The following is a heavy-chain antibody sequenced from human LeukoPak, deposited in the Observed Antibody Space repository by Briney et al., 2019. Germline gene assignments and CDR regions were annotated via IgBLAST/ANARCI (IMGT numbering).Heavy chain of an antibody. J-gene: IGHJ6*03. CDR3: AKDLLRNTAMVTGYYYYYYMDV. CDR1: GFTFSSYA. CDR2: ISGSGGST. V-gene: IGHV3-23*01. D-gene: IGHD5-18*01. Sequence: GGSLRLSCAASGFTFSSYAMSWVRQAPGKGLEWVSAISGSGGSTYYADSVKGQFTISRDNSKNTLYLQMNSLRAEDTAVYYCAKDLLRNTAMVTGYYYYYYMDVWGKGTTVTVSS.